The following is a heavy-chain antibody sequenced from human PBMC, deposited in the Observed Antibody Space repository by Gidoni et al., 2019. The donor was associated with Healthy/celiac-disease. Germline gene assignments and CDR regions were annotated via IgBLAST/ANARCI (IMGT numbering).Heavy chain of an antibody. D-gene: IGHD3-10*01. Sequence: QLQLQESGPGLVKPSATLSLTCTVSGGSISSSSYYWGWIRPPPGKGLEWIGSIYYSGSTYYTPSLKNLVTISVDTSKNQFSLKLSSVTAADTAVYYCARDGGYYVSGSYTNFDYWGQGTLVTVSS. J-gene: IGHJ4*02. CDR3: ARDGGYYVSGSYTNFDY. V-gene: IGHV4-39*07. CDR1: GGSISSSSYY. CDR2: IYYSGST.